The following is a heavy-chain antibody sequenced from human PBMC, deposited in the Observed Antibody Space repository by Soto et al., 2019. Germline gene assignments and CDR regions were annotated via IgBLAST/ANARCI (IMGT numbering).Heavy chain of an antibody. J-gene: IGHJ4*02. CDR1: VFTFSSYG. D-gene: IGHD4-4*01. CDR2: IVYDGSNK. CDR3: AKGDYSNYLEY. Sequence: PGGSLRLSCAASVFTFSSYGMHLVRQSPGKGLEWVAVIVYDGSNKYYADSVKGRFTISRDNSKNTLYLQMNSLRAEDTAVYYCAKGDYSNYLEYWGQGTLVTVSS. V-gene: IGHV3-30*18.